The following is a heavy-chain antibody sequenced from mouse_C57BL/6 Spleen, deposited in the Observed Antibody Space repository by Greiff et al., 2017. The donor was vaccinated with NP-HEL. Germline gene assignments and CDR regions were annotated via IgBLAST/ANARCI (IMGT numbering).Heavy chain of an antibody. Sequence: EVNLVESGGGLVQPGGSLKLSCAASGFTFSDYYMYWVRQTPEKRLEWVAYLSNGGGSTYYPDTVKGRFTISRDNDKKTLYLQMSRLKSEDTDIYYCARHDTTVGYAMDYWGQGTSVTVSS. CDR2: LSNGGGST. CDR3: ARHDTTVGYAMDY. J-gene: IGHJ4*01. CDR1: GFTFSDYY. V-gene: IGHV5-12*01. D-gene: IGHD1-1*01.